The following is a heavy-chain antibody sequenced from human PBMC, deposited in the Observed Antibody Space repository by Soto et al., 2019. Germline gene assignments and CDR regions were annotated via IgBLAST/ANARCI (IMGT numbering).Heavy chain of an antibody. Sequence: GGSLRLSCAASGFTFSSYGMHWVRQAPGKGLEWVAVIWYDGSNKYYADSVKGRFTISRDNSKNTLYLQMNSLRAEDTAVYYCARDAPRYFDWLYRGPDAFDIWGQGTMVTVSS. J-gene: IGHJ3*02. V-gene: IGHV3-33*01. CDR1: GFTFSSYG. CDR3: ARDAPRYFDWLYRGPDAFDI. CDR2: IWYDGSNK. D-gene: IGHD3-9*01.